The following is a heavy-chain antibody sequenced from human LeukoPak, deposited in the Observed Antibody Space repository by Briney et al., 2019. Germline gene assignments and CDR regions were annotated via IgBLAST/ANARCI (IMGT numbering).Heavy chain of an antibody. CDR3: TTDLADYYYYYMDV. CDR2: IKSKTDGATT. V-gene: IGHV3-15*01. Sequence: GGSLRLSCAASGFTFSDAWMSWDRQAPGKGLEWVGRIKSKTDGATTDYAAPVKGRFSISRDDSQNTFYLQVSSLKTEDSAVYYCTTDLADYYYYYMDVWGKGTTVIVSS. D-gene: IGHD5-12*01. J-gene: IGHJ6*03. CDR1: GFTFSDAW.